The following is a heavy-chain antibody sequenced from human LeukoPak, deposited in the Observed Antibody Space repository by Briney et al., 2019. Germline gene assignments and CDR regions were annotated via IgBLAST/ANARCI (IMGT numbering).Heavy chain of an antibody. D-gene: IGHD1-26*01. Sequence: AGGSLRLSCAASGFTFNIYWMHWVRQAPGKGLVWDSLISSDGSITSYADSVKGRFTISRDNSKNTLYLQMNSLRAEDTAVYYCAKEGGFDRTYYYYYYGMDVWGQGTTVTVSS. CDR3: AKEGGFDRTYYYYYYGMDV. CDR1: GFTFNIYW. CDR2: ISSDGSIT. V-gene: IGHV3-74*01. J-gene: IGHJ6*02.